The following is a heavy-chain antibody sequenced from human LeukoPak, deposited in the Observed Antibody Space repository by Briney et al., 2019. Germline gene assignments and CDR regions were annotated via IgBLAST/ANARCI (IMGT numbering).Heavy chain of an antibody. CDR2: ISGSGNSA. CDR1: GFTFSNYA. Sequence: GGSLRLSCAASGFTFSNYAMSWVRQAPGKGLEWVSAISGSGNSAYYADSVKGRFTISRDNSKNTLYLQMNSLRADDTAVYYCAKGPLHIVIIPAAIPFDCWGQGTLVTVSP. V-gene: IGHV3-23*01. J-gene: IGHJ4*02. D-gene: IGHD2-2*02. CDR3: AKGPLHIVIIPAAIPFDC.